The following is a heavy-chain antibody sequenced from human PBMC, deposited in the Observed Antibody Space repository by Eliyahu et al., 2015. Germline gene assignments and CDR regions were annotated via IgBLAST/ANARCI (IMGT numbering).Heavy chain of an antibody. CDR2: INHSGST. V-gene: IGHV4-34*01. J-gene: IGHJ4*02. CDR3: ARATLLRRYDSSGRVDY. Sequence: QVQLQQWGAGLLKPSETLSLTCAVXGGSXXGYYWSWXXQXPGKGLEWIGEINHSGSTNYNPSLKSRVTISVDTSKNQFSLKLSSVTAADTAVYYCARATLLRRYDSSGRVDYWGQGTLVTVSS. CDR1: GGSXXGYY. D-gene: IGHD3-22*01.